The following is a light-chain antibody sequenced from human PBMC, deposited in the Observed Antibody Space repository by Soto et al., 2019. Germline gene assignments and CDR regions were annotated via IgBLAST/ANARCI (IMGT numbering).Light chain of an antibody. Sequence: QSVLTQPASMSGSPGQSITISCTGTSSDVGSYYPVSWFQQHPGKAPKLIIYEVNKRPSGVSDRFSGSKSSNTASLTISGFQAADEAEYYCCSYAGDTTFFVFGTGTKVTVL. CDR3: CSYAGDTTFFV. CDR1: SSDVGSYYP. J-gene: IGLJ1*01. V-gene: IGLV2-23*02. CDR2: EVN.